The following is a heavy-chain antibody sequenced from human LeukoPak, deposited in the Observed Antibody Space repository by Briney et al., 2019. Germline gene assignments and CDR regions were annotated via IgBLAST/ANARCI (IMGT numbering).Heavy chain of an antibody. Sequence: GGSLRLSCGASGLTVSSYAMSWVRQAPGKGLEWVSTIICSAANTYYADSVKGRFTISRDDSKNTVYLQMNSLRAEDTAVYSCAKYTSGTSYRGLDQWGHGTLVTVSS. CDR3: AKYTSGTSYRGLDQ. D-gene: IGHD3-10*01. CDR1: GLTVSSYA. CDR2: IICSAANT. V-gene: IGHV3-23*01. J-gene: IGHJ4*01.